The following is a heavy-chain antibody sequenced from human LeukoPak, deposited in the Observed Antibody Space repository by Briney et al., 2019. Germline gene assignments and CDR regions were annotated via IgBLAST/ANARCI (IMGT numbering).Heavy chain of an antibody. D-gene: IGHD3-9*01. CDR3: AKWGDFDILTGYYVSDF. V-gene: IGHV3-23*01. J-gene: IGHJ4*02. CDR1: GFTFSNYA. CDR2: ITARGGST. Sequence: GGSLRLSCVASGFTFSNYAMSRVRQAPGNRLEWVSAITARGGSTYYADSVKGRFTISRDNSRNTLFMKMNSLRAEDTAIYYCAKWGDFDILTGYYVSDFWGQGTLVTVSS.